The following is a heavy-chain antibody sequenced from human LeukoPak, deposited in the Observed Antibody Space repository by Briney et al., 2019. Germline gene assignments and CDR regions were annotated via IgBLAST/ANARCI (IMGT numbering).Heavy chain of an antibody. CDR1: GFTFSSHA. D-gene: IGHD5-12*01. CDR3: ARGYSGYFYY. CDR2: ISYDGSNE. Sequence: GRSLRLSCASSGFTFSSHAMHWVRQAPGKGLEWVGVISYDGSNEYYADSVKGRFTISRDNSRNTLYLQMNSLRAEDTAVYYCARGYSGYFYYWGQGTLVTVSS. J-gene: IGHJ4*02. V-gene: IGHV3-30*03.